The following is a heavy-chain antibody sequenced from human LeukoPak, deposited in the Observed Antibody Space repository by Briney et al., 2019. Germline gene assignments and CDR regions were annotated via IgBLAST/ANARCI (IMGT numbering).Heavy chain of an antibody. CDR1: GFTFTSYA. Sequence: GGSLRLSCAASGFTFTSYAMNWVRQAPGQGLEWMGWINTNTGNPTYAHGFTGRFVFSLDTSVSTAYLQISSLKAEDAAFYYCARARRQQLVNWFDTWGQGTLVTVSS. V-gene: IGHV7-4-1*02. J-gene: IGHJ5*02. CDR3: ARARRQQLVNWFDT. D-gene: IGHD6-13*01. CDR2: INTNTGNP.